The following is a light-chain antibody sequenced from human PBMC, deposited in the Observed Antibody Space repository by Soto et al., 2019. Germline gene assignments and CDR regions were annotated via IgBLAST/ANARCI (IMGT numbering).Light chain of an antibody. Sequence: EIVLTQSPCTLSLSPGEIGTLSCRASHSIVGNYLAWYQPKPGQAPRLLIYGASSRAAGIPDRFTGSGPWTDFTLTITRLEPEDFAVYYGQKYCCSFITVGQGTRLE. CDR1: HSIVGNY. V-gene: IGKV3-20*01. J-gene: IGKJ5*01. CDR3: QKYCCSFIT. CDR2: GAS.